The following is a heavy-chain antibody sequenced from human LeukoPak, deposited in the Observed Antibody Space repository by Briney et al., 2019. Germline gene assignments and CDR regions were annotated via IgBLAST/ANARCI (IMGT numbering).Heavy chain of an antibody. CDR3: ARESRAYSSGLYYFDY. J-gene: IGHJ4*02. V-gene: IGHV4-39*07. D-gene: IGHD6-19*01. Sequence: PSETLSLTCTVSGGSTTSSTYYWGWIRQPPGKGLEWIGSIHHSGSTYYNPSLKSRVTISVDTSKNQFSLKLSSVTAADTAVYYCARESRAYSSGLYYFDYWGQGTLVTVSS. CDR1: GGSTTSSTYY. CDR2: IHHSGST.